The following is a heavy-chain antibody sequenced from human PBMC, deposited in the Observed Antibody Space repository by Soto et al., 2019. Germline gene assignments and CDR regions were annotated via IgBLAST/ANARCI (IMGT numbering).Heavy chain of an antibody. D-gene: IGHD2-21*01. J-gene: IGHJ4*02. Sequence: QLQLQESGPRLVKPWETLSLTCTVSGGSISSRSHYWGWIRQPPGKGLEWIGSIFYTGSAYYDPSLKSRLTMSVDTSENHFSLKLSSVTAADTAVYFGARHDSGPIDSWGQGTLVTVSS. CDR1: GGSISSRSHY. CDR3: ARHDSGPIDS. V-gene: IGHV4-39*01. CDR2: IFYTGSA.